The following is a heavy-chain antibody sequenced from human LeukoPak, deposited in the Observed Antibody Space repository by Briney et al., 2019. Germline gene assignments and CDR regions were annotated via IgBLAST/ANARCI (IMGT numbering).Heavy chain of an antibody. CDR2: IASSGTTK. CDR1: RFPFSVYE. V-gene: IGHV3-48*03. D-gene: IGHD6-19*01. J-gene: IGHJ4*02. Sequence: GGSLRLSCAVSRFPFSVYEMNWVRQAPGKGLEWVSNIASSGTTKYYADSVKGRFSISRDNVKSSLYLQMNSLRVEDTAVYYCALLAVASDFDYWGQGALVTVSS. CDR3: ALLAVASDFDY.